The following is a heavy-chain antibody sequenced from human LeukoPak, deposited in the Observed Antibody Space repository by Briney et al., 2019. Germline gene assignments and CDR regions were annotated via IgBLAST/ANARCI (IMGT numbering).Heavy chain of an antibody. V-gene: IGHV3-74*01. CDR2: INSDGSST. CDR3: ASAPYYYDSSGSTLDY. CDR1: GFTFSSYW. J-gene: IGHJ4*02. Sequence: GRSLRLSCAASGFTFSSYWMHWVRQAPGKGLVWVSRINSDGSSTSYADSVKGRFTISRDNAKNTLYLQMNSLRAEDTAVYYCASAPYYYDSSGSTLDYWGQGTLVTVSS. D-gene: IGHD3-22*01.